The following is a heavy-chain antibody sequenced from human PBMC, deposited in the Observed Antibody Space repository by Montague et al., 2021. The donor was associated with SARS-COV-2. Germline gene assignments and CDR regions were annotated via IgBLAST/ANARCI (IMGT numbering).Heavy chain of an antibody. V-gene: IGHV3-23*01. J-gene: IGHJ5*02. CDR2: ITPGGDIP. Sequence: SLRLSCAASGFSFSAYAMSWVRQAPGKGLKWVSAITPGGDIPYYADSVRGRFTISRDNARNTVYLQMDSLRAEDTAVYYCVKDTYGSFDPWGLGTLVTVSS. CDR1: GFSFSAYA. D-gene: IGHD5-24*01. CDR3: VKDTYGSFDP.